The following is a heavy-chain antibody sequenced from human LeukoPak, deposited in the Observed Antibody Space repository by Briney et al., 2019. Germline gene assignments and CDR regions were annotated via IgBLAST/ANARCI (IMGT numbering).Heavy chain of an antibody. CDR2: IKKGGSEK. CDR3: TRNSGSHP. Sequence: TXSXXXXSWVRQAPGKGLEGVANIKKGGSEKYYVDSVKGRFTISRDNAKNSLYLQMNSLRAEDTAVYHCTRNSGSHPWGQGTLVTVSS. V-gene: IGHV3-7*01. J-gene: IGHJ5*02. CDR1: TXSXXX. D-gene: IGHD1-26*01.